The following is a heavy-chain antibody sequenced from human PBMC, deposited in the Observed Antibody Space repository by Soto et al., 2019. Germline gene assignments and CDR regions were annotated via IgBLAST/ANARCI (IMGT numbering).Heavy chain of an antibody. CDR2: ISYDGSNK. CDR1: GFTFSSYG. D-gene: IGHD6-13*01. V-gene: IGHV3-30*18. Sequence: GGSLRLSCAASGFTFSSYGMHWVRQAPGKGLEWVAVISYDGSNKYYADSVKGRFTISRDNSKNTLYLQMNSLRAEDTAVYYCAKGPIAAAELLHHWFDPWGQGTLVTVSS. CDR3: AKGPIAAAELLHHWFDP. J-gene: IGHJ5*02.